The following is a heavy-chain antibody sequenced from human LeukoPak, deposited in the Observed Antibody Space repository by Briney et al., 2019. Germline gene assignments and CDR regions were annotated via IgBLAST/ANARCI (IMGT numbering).Heavy chain of an antibody. V-gene: IGHV1-2*02. CDR1: GYTFTSYA. CDR2: INPNSGGT. D-gene: IGHD2-15*01. CDR3: ARVGTDCSGGSCYSGWFDP. Sequence: ASVKVSCKASGYTFTSYAMNWVRQAPGQGLEWMGWINPNSGGTNYAQKFQGRVTMTRDTSISTAYMELSRLRSDDTAVYYCARVGTDCSGGSCYSGWFDPWGQGTLVTVSS. J-gene: IGHJ5*02.